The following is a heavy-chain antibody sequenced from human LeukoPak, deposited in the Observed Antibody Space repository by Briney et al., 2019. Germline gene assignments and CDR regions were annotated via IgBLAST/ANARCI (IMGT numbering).Heavy chain of an antibody. CDR3: ARDMDSGPDFFDY. J-gene: IGHJ4*02. CDR2: IIPIFGTA. V-gene: IGHV1-69*06. D-gene: IGHD1-26*01. Sequence: ASVKVSCKASGYTFTNYGITWVRQAPGQGLEWMGGIIPIFGTANYAQKFQGRVTITADKSTSTAYMELSRLRSDDTAVYYCARDMDSGPDFFDYWGLGTLVTVSS. CDR1: GYTFTNYG.